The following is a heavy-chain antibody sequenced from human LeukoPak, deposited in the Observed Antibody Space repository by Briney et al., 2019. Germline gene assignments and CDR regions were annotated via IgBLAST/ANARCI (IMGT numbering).Heavy chain of an antibody. Sequence: SETLSLTCTVSGGSITSYYWSWIRQPPGKGLEWIGYIYYSGSTNYNPSLKSRVTISVDTSKNQFSLKLSSVTAADTAVYYCARGGYSYGHKAHYFDYWGQGTLVTVSS. CDR2: IYYSGST. D-gene: IGHD5-18*01. J-gene: IGHJ4*02. CDR1: GGSITSYY. CDR3: ARGGYSYGHKAHYFDY. V-gene: IGHV4-59*01.